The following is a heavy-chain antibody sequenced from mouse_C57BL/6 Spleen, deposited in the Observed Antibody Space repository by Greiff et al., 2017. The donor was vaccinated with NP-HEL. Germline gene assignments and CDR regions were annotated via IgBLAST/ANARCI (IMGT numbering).Heavy chain of an antibody. D-gene: IGHD4-1*01. CDR1: GYTFTSYW. Sequence: VQLQQPGAELVRPGSSVKLSCKASGYTFTSYWMDWVKQRPGQGLEWIGNIYPSDSETHYNQKFKDKATLTVDKSSSTAYMQLSSLTSEDSAVYYCARALGQYFDVWGTGTTVTVSS. V-gene: IGHV1-61*01. CDR3: ARALGQYFDV. CDR2: IYPSDSET. J-gene: IGHJ1*03.